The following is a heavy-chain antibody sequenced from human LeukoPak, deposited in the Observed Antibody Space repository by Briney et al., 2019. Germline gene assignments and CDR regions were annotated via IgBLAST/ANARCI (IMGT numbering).Heavy chain of an antibody. Sequence: SETLSLTCTVSGGSISGYYWSWIRQPPGKGLEWIGYIYYTGSTNYNPSLKSRVTISLDTSKNQFSLKLSSVTAADTAVYYCATLSTVVNPFYFDYWGQGTLVTVSS. CDR1: GGSISGYY. V-gene: IGHV4-59*08. D-gene: IGHD4-23*01. J-gene: IGHJ4*02. CDR2: IYYTGST. CDR3: ATLSTVVNPFYFDY.